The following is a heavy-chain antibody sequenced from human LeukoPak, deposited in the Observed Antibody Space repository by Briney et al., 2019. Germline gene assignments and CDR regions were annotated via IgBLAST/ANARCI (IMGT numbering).Heavy chain of an antibody. CDR1: GYILTELS. CDR3: ATLADYYDSSGYYNWYFDY. J-gene: IGHJ4*02. CDR2: FDPEDGET. V-gene: IGHV1-24*01. Sequence: ASVKVSCKVSGYILTELSMHWVRQAPGKGLEWMGGFDPEDGETIYAQKFQGRVTMTEDTSTDTAYMELSSLRSEDTAVYYCATLADYYDSSGYYNWYFDYWGQGTLVTVSS. D-gene: IGHD3-22*01.